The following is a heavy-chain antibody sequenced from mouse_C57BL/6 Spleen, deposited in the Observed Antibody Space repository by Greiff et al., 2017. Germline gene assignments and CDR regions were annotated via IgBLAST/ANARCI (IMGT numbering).Heavy chain of an antibody. CDR2: INYDGSST. D-gene: IGHD2-2*01. V-gene: IGHV5-16*01. Sequence: DVHLVESEGGLVQPGSSMKLSCTASGFTFSDYYMAWVRQVPEKGLEWVANINYDGSSTYYLDSLKSRFIISRDNAKNILYLQMSSLKSEDTATYYCARAMVTTYAMDYWGQGTSVTVSS. CDR1: GFTFSDYY. J-gene: IGHJ4*01. CDR3: ARAMVTTYAMDY.